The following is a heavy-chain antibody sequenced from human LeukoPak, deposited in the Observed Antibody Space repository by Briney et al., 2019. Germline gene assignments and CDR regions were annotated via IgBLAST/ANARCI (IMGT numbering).Heavy chain of an antibody. CDR3: ANRVIAAAGTRYFDY. D-gene: IGHD6-13*01. V-gene: IGHV3-23*01. Sequence: GGSLRLSCAASGFTFSRYAMSWVRQAPGKGLEWVSAISGSGGSTYYADSVKGRFTISRDNSKNTLYLQMNSLRAEDTAVYYCANRVIAAAGTRYFDYWGQGTLVTVSS. CDR1: GFTFSRYA. CDR2: ISGSGGST. J-gene: IGHJ4*02.